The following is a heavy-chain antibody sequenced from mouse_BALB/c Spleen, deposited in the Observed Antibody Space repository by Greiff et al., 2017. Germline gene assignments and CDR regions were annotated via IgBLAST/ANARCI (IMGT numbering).Heavy chain of an antibody. J-gene: IGHJ4*01. CDR1: GFTFNTNA. Sequence: GGGLVQPKGSLKLSCAASGFTFNTNAMNWVRQAPGKGLEWVARIRSKSNNYATYYADSVKDRFTISRDDSQSMLYLQMNNLKTEDTAMYYCVRDDRGKAMDYWGQGTSVTVSS. V-gene: IGHV10S3*01. D-gene: IGHD3-1*01. CDR3: VRDDRGKAMDY. CDR2: IRSKSNNYAT.